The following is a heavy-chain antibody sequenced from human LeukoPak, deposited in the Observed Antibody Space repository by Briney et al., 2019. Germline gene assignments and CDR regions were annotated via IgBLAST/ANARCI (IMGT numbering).Heavy chain of an antibody. CDR3: ARDGPDYGGFNWFAP. J-gene: IGHJ5*02. CDR2: IKQDGNEK. D-gene: IGHD4-23*01. V-gene: IGHV3-7*01. CDR1: GFTFSRYC. Sequence: PGGSLRLSCAASGFTFSRYCMSWVRQAPGKGLEWLATIKQDGNEKIYVDSVKGRFTISRDNAKNSLYLQMSSLRAEDTAIYYCARDGPDYGGFNWFAPWGQGTLVTVSS.